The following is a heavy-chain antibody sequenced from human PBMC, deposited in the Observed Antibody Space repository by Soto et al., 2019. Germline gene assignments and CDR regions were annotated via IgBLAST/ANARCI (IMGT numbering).Heavy chain of an antibody. Sequence: SETLSLTCTVSGGSISSYYWSWIRQPPGKGLEWIGYIYYSGSTNYNPSLKSRVTISVDTSKNQFSLKLSSVTAADTAVYYCARDLGYCSSTSCYTPYNWFDPWGQGTLVTVSS. CDR1: GGSISSYY. D-gene: IGHD2-2*02. V-gene: IGHV4-59*01. CDR3: ARDLGYCSSTSCYTPYNWFDP. J-gene: IGHJ5*02. CDR2: IYYSGST.